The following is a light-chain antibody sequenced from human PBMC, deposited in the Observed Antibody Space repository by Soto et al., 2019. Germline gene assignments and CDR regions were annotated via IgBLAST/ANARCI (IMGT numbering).Light chain of an antibody. J-gene: IGKJ5*01. CDR1: QGISSY. CDR2: VAS. CDR3: QQLKSYPLT. Sequence: DIQLTQSPSFLSASVGDRVTITCRASQGISSYLAWYQQKPGIAPKVLIYVASTLQSGVPSRFSGSGSGTEFTLTISSLQPEDFATYYCQQLKSYPLTFGQGTRLEIK. V-gene: IGKV1-9*01.